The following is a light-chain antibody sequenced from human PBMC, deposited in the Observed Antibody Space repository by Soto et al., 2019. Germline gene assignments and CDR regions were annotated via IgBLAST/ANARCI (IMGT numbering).Light chain of an antibody. CDR2: EVS. V-gene: IGLV2-23*02. Sequence: QSVLTQPASVSGSPGQSITISCTGTSSDFGSYNLVSWYQQHPSKAPKLTIYEVSKRPSGVSNRFSGSKSGNTASLTISVLQAEDEADYYCCSYAGSSTLVFGGGTKVTVL. CDR1: SSDFGSYNL. J-gene: IGLJ2*01. CDR3: CSYAGSSTLV.